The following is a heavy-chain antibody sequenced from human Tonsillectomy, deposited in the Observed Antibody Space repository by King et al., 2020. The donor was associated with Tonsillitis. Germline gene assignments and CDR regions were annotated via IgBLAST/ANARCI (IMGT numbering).Heavy chain of an antibody. D-gene: IGHD4-17*01. J-gene: IGHJ4*02. CDR3: ARTYGEYSTVFDY. CDR1: GFSLSDFRVG. Sequence: TLKESGPVLVKPTETLTLTCSVSGFSLSDFRVGVSWILQPPGKALEWLAHIVSNDEKSYTTSLKSRLPISKDTSKSQVVLTMTNMDPVDTATYYCARTYGEYSTVFDYWGQGALVTVSS. V-gene: IGHV2-26*01. CDR2: IVSNDEK.